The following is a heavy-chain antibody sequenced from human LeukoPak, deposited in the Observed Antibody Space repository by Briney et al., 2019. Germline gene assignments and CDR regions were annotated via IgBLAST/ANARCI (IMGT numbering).Heavy chain of an antibody. CDR3: ARGAAPRYCSSTSCYFWFDP. CDR1: GGSISSGGYY. J-gene: IGHJ5*02. Sequence: SETLSLTCAVSGGSISSGGYYWSWIRQPPGKGLEWIGYIYYSGSTNYNPSLKSRVTISVDMSKNQFSLKLSSVTAADTAVYYCARGAAPRYCSSTSCYFWFDPWGQGTLVTVSS. V-gene: IGHV4-61*08. CDR2: IYYSGST. D-gene: IGHD2-2*01.